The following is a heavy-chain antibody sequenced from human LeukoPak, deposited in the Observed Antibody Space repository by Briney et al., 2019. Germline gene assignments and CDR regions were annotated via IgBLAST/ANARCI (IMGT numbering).Heavy chain of an antibody. V-gene: IGHV3-23*01. J-gene: IGHJ4*02. CDR3: ASRSSIVAATVLFDY. Sequence: PGGSLRLSCAASGFTFSNYAMSWVRQAPGKGLEWFSSITGGGTRAYYADSVKGRFTISRDNSGYTLHLQMNSLRAEDTVVYYCASRSSIVAATVLFDYWGQGTLVTVSS. CDR2: ITGGGTRA. CDR1: GFTFSNYA. D-gene: IGHD6-13*01.